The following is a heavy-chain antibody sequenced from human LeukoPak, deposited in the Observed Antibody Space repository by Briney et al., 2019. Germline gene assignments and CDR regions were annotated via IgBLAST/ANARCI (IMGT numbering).Heavy chain of an antibody. V-gene: IGHV3-21*05. CDR3: ARGLVVPAADAFDI. J-gene: IGHJ3*02. Sequence: PGGSLRLSCAASGFTFSTYSMNWVRQAPGKGLEWVSYITSTSNDLHYADSVKGRFTISRDNAKNSLYLQMNSLRAEDTAVYYCARGLVVPAADAFDIWGQGTMVTVSS. D-gene: IGHD2-2*01. CDR1: GFTFSTYS. CDR2: ITSTSNDL.